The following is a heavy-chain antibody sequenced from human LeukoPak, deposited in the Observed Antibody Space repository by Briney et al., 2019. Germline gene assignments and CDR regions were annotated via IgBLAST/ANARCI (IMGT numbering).Heavy chain of an antibody. J-gene: IGHJ3*02. CDR2: IYSSGST. CDR3: ARDWSGSVTAADI. CDR1: GGSISGHY. D-gene: IGHD3-3*01. V-gene: IGHV4-4*07. Sequence: SETLSLTCTVSGGSISGHYWTWIRQPAGKGLEWIGRIYSSGSTGYNPSLKSRVTMSVDTSKNQFSLKLNSVTAADTAVYYCARDWSGSVTAADIWGQGTMVTVSS.